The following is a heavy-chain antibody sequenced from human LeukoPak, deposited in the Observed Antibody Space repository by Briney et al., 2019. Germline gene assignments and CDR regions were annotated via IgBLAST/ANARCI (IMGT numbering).Heavy chain of an antibody. CDR2: IYYSGST. CDR3: ARDSGYDSSD. Sequence: SETLSLTCTVSGGSISSSSYYWGWIRQPPGKGLEWIGSIYYSGSTYYNPSLKSRVTISVDTSKNQFSLKLSSVTAADTAVYYCARDSGYDSSDWGQGTLVTVSP. D-gene: IGHD3-22*01. CDR1: GGSISSSSYY. V-gene: IGHV4-39*07. J-gene: IGHJ4*02.